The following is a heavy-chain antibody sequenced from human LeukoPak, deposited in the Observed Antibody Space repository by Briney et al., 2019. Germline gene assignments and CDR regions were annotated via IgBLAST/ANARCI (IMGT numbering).Heavy chain of an antibody. CDR3: ARNGYYYDSSRPYYFDY. CDR2: IYSGGST. J-gene: IGHJ4*02. D-gene: IGHD3-22*01. Sequence: GGSLRLSCAASGFTVSSNYMSWVRQAPGKGLEWVSVIYSGGSTYYADSVKGRFTISRDNSKNTLYLQMNSLRAEDTAVYYCARNGYYYDSSRPYYFDYWGQGTLVTVSS. CDR1: GFTVSSNY. V-gene: IGHV3-53*01.